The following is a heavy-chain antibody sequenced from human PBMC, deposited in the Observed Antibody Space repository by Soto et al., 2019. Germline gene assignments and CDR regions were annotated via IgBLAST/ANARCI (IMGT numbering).Heavy chain of an antibody. J-gene: IGHJ5*02. CDR2: IYYSGST. V-gene: IGHV4-39*01. CDR1: GSLIRSSSYY. CDR3: APYSSWYWLDP. D-gene: IGHD6-13*01. Sequence: PSWRLSISGTVCGSLIRSSSYYWGWIRQPPGKGLEWIGSIYYSGSTYYNPSLKSRVTISVDTSKNQFSLKLSSVTAADTAVYNCAPYSSWYWLDPWGQGTLVPVSS.